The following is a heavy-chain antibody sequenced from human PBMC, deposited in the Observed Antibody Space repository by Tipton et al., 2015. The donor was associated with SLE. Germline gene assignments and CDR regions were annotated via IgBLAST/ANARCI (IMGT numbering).Heavy chain of an antibody. CDR1: GFTFSSYS. CDR2: ISSSSSYI. V-gene: IGHV3-21*01. CDR3: ARATIVVVTAGAFDI. Sequence: SLRLSCAASGFTFSSYSMNWVRQAPGKGLEWASSISSSSSYIYYADSVKGRFTISRDNAKNSLYLQMNSLRAEDTAVYYCARATIVVVTAGAFDIWGQGTMVTVSS. J-gene: IGHJ3*02. D-gene: IGHD2-21*02.